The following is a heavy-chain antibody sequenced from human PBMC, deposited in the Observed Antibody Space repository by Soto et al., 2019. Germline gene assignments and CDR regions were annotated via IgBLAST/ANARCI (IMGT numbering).Heavy chain of an antibody. V-gene: IGHV3-11*06. D-gene: IGHD3-3*01. CDR3: ARDAYDFWSGYYPDYFQH. CDR2: ISSSSSYT. CDR1: GFTFSDYY. Sequence: PXGSLRLSGAASGFTFSDYYMSWIRQAPGKGLEWVSYISSSSSYTNYADSVKGRFTISRDNAKNSLYLQMNSLRAEGTAVYYCARDAYDFWSGYYPDYFQHWGQGTLVTVSS. J-gene: IGHJ1*01.